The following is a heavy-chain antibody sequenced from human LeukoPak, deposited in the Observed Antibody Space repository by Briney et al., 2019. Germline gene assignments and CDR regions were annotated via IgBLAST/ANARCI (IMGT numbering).Heavy chain of an antibody. CDR1: GGSISSSSYY. V-gene: IGHV4-39*07. J-gene: IGHJ4*02. CDR2: IYYSGST. Sequence: SETLSLTCTVSGGSISSSSYYWGWIRQPPGKGLEWIGSIYYSGSTYYNPSLKSRVTISVDTSKNQFSLKLSSVTAADTAVYYCARNRPWSYYFDYWGQGTLATVSS. CDR3: ARNRPWSYYFDY. D-gene: IGHD1-26*01.